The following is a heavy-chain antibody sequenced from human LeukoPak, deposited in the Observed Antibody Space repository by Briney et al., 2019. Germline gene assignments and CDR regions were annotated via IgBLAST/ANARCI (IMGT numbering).Heavy chain of an antibody. J-gene: IGHJ4*02. Sequence: SVKVSCKASGFTFISSAMQWVRQARGQRLEWIGWIVVGSGNTNYAQKFQERVTITRDMSTSTAYMELSSLRSEDTAVYYCAVGSSYYDMYYWGQGTLVTVSS. CDR2: IVVGSGNT. CDR1: GFTFISSA. D-gene: IGHD3-9*01. CDR3: AVGSSYYDMYY. V-gene: IGHV1-58*02.